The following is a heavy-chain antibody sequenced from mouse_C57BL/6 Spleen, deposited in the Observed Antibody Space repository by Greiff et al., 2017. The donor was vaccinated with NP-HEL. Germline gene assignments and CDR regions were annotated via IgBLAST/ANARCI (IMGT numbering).Heavy chain of an antibody. V-gene: IGHV5-4*01. CDR3: ARDYYGSSLLYFDY. J-gene: IGHJ2*01. CDR1: GFTFSSYA. CDR2: IGDGGSYT. D-gene: IGHD1-1*01. Sequence: EVQWVESGGGLVKPGGSLKLSCAASGFTFSSYAMSWVRQTPEKRLEWVATIGDGGSYTYYPDNVKGRFTISRDNAKNNLYLQMSHLKSEDTAMYYCARDYYGSSLLYFDYWGQGTTLTVSS.